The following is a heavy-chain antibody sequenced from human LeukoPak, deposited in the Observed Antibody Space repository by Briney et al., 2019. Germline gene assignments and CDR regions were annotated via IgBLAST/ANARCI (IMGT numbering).Heavy chain of an antibody. J-gene: IGHJ4*02. V-gene: IGHV3-64*01. CDR1: GFTFSSYA. CDR2: ISSNGGST. CDR3: ARSGGWYEFDY. Sequence: PGGSLRLSCAASGFTFSSYAMHWVRQAPGKGLEYVSAISSNGGSTYYAHSVKGRFTISRDNSKNTLYLQMGSLRAEDMAVYYCARSGGWYEFDYWGQGTLVTVSS. D-gene: IGHD6-19*01.